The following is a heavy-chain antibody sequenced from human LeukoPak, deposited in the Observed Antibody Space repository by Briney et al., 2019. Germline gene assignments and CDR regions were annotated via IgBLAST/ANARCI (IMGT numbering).Heavy chain of an antibody. J-gene: IGHJ3*02. Sequence: PSETLSLTCAVYVGSFRGYYWSWIRQPPGKGREWIGEINHSGSPNHNPSLKSRVTISVDTSKNQLSLKLSSVTAADTAVYYCARGRRIAAAGSGAFDIWGQGTMVTVSS. D-gene: IGHD6-13*01. CDR1: VGSFRGYY. V-gene: IGHV4-34*01. CDR2: INHSGSP. CDR3: ARGRRIAAAGSGAFDI.